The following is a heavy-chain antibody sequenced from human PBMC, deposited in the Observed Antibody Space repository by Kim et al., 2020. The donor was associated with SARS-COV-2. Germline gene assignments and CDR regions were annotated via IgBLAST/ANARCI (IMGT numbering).Heavy chain of an antibody. D-gene: IGHD3-16*02. Sequence: YTSGRTNYTPSLQSRVTMSVDMSKNQFSLKLGSGTAADTAVYYCASALGHWGQGTLVTVSS. CDR3: ASALGH. V-gene: IGHV4-4*07. J-gene: IGHJ4*02. CDR2: YTSGRT.